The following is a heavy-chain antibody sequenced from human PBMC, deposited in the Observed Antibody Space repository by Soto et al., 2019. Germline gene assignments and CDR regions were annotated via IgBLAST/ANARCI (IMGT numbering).Heavy chain of an antibody. CDR2: IYTGGST. CDR1: GFTVSSNY. V-gene: IGHV3-53*01. Sequence: LRLSCAASGFTVSSNYMSWVRQAPGKGLEWVSVIYTGGSTYYADSVKGRFTISRDNSKNTLYVQMNSLRAEDTAVYYCARDRRDYYYYYGMDVWGQGTTVTVSS. D-gene: IGHD3-10*01. CDR3: ARDRRDYYYYYGMDV. J-gene: IGHJ6*02.